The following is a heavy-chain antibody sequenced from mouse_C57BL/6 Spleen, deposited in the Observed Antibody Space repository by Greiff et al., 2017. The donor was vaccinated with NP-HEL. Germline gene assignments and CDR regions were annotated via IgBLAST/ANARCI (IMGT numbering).Heavy chain of an antibody. Sequence: QVQLKESGAELVRPGSSVKLSCKASGYTFTSYWMHWVKQRPIQGLEWIGNIDPSDSDTHYNQKFKDKATLTVDKSSSTAYMQLSSLTSEDSAVYYCARGFYAMDYWGQGTSVTVSS. J-gene: IGHJ4*01. CDR2: IDPSDSDT. CDR3: ARGFYAMDY. V-gene: IGHV1-52*01. CDR1: GYTFTSYW.